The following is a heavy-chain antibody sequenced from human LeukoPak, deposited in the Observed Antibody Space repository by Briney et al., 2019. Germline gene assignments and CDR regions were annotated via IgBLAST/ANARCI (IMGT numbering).Heavy chain of an antibody. V-gene: IGHV3-66*01. CDR1: GFHLISNY. Sequence: PGGSLHLSGAASGFHLISNYMRGVRQGPGKGLEGVSVIYKGGSTYYADSVKGRFTISRDNTKNTLYLQMNSLRAEDTAVYYCARAKGDDYVWGSYRWYYFDYWGQGTLVTVSS. CDR3: ARAKGDDYVWGSYRWYYFDY. D-gene: IGHD3-16*02. J-gene: IGHJ4*02. CDR2: IYKGGST.